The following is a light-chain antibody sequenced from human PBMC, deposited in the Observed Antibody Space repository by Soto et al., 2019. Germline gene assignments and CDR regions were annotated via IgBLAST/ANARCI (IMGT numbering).Light chain of an antibody. V-gene: IGKV3-15*01. CDR3: QQYNVWPPYT. J-gene: IGKJ2*01. Sequence: EIVMTQSPATLSLSPGERATLSCRASQSVSSNLAWYQQKPGQAPRLLIYGASTRATGIPARFSGSGSGTDFTLTISSLQSEDFAVYYCQQYNVWPPYTFGQGTKLEIK. CDR2: GAS. CDR1: QSVSSN.